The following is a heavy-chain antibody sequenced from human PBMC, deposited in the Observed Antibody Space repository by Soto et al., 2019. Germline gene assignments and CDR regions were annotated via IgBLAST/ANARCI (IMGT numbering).Heavy chain of an antibody. D-gene: IGHD2-2*01. CDR2: INTNTGNP. Sequence: ASVKVSCKASGYTFTSYAMNWVRQAPGQGLEWMGWINTNTGNPTYAQGFTGRFVFSLDTSVSTAYLQICSLKAEDTAVYYCARDYCSGTTCYEFDYWGQGTQVTSPQ. J-gene: IGHJ4*02. CDR1: GYTFTSYA. V-gene: IGHV7-4-1*01. CDR3: ARDYCSGTTCYEFDY.